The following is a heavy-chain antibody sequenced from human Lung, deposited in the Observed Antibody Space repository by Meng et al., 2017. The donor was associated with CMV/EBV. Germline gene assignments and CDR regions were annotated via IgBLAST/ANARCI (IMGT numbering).Heavy chain of an antibody. CDR2: INHSGDT. D-gene: IGHD3-22*01. CDR1: GGSFSGYY. CDR3: ARGAYYFDTSGLFDY. J-gene: IGHJ4*02. V-gene: IGHV4-34*01. Sequence: SETLSLXXAVYGGSFSGYYWSWIRQPPGEGLEWIGEINHSGDTNYNPSLKSRVTISVDTSKNQFSLKLSSVTAADTAVYYCARGAYYFDTSGLFDYWGWGXLVTVSS.